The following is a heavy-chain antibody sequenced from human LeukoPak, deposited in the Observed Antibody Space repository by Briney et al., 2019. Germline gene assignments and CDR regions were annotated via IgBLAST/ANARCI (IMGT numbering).Heavy chain of an antibody. J-gene: IGHJ5*02. CDR3: APAASYYDFWSGYS. D-gene: IGHD3-3*01. CDR2: ISSSGSII. V-gene: IGHV3-11*04. Sequence: GGSLRLSCAASGFTFSDYYMSWIRQAPGKGLEWVSYISSSGSIIYYADSVKGRFTISRDNAKNSLYLQMNSLRAEDTAVYYCAPAASYYDFWSGYSWGQGTLVTVSS. CDR1: GFTFSDYY.